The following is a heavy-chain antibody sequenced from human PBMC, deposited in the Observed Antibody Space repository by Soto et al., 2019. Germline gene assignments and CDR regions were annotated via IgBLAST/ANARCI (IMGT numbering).Heavy chain of an antibody. J-gene: IGHJ3*02. D-gene: IGHD3-22*01. V-gene: IGHV4-4*07. CDR2: IYSTGST. CDR1: GGSVSTHY. Sequence: SETLSLTCTVSGGSVSTHYWSWIRQPAGKGLEWIGRIYSTGSTNYNPSLRSRVTMSVGTSRNQFSLTLTSVTAADTAVYYCARDGSGYDTSGYYLYDAFDIWGQGTMGTVSS. CDR3: ARDGSGYDTSGYYLYDAFDI.